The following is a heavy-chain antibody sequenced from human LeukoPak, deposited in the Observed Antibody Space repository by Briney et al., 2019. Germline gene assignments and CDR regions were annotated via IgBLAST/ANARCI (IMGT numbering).Heavy chain of an antibody. D-gene: IGHD1-26*01. Sequence: ASVKVSCKASGYTFTSYYMHWVRPDPGQGLEWMGLINPTGGSTGYAQKFQGRVTMTRDMSTSTDYMELSSLRSEDTAIYYCARDNSVGDNAWWFDPWGQGTLVTVSS. J-gene: IGHJ5*02. CDR1: GYTFTSYY. CDR2: INPTGGST. V-gene: IGHV1-46*01. CDR3: ARDNSVGDNAWWFDP.